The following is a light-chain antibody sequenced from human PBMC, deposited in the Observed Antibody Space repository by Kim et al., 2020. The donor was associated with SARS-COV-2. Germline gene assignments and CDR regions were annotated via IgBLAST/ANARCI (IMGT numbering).Light chain of an antibody. CDR3: NSYTTSTTWV. J-gene: IGLJ3*02. CDR2: DVS. Sequence: GQSITISCTGTSRDVGNYNYVYWYQQYPGQAPKLMIYDVSKRPSGVSDRFSGSKSGNTASLTISGLQAEDEADYYCNSYTTSTTWVFGGGTQLTVL. V-gene: IGLV2-14*04. CDR1: SRDVGNYNY.